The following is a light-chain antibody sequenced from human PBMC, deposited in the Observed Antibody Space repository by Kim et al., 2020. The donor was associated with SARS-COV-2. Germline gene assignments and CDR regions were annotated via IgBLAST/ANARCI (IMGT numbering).Light chain of an antibody. J-gene: IGLJ1*01. Sequence: SYELTQPPSVSVAPGKTATITCGGNNVGSKSVQWYQQKPDQAPVLVIYDDRDRPSGIPERFSGSNSGNTATLTISRVEAGDEADYFCQVWDTPSDHYVFATGTKVTVL. CDR2: DDR. CDR1: NVGSKS. V-gene: IGLV3-21*04. CDR3: QVWDTPSDHYV.